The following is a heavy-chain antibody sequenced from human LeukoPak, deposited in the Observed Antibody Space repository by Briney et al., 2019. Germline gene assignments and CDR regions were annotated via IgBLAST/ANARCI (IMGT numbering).Heavy chain of an antibody. CDR2: INHSGST. Sequence: SETRSLTCAVYGGSFSGYYWSWIRQPPGKGLEWIGEINHSGSTNYNPSLKSRVTISVDTSKNQFSLKLSSVTAADTAVYYCARDSWELRAFDYWGQGTLVTVSS. CDR3: ARDSWELRAFDY. D-gene: IGHD1-26*01. CDR1: GGSFSGYY. V-gene: IGHV4-34*01. J-gene: IGHJ4*02.